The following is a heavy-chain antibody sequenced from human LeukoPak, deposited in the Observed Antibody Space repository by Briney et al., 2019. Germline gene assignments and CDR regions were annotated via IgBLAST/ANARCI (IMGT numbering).Heavy chain of an antibody. CDR3: ARYCGGDCYSGSFDY. Sequence: SETLSLTCTVSGGSISSYYWSWIRQPPGKGLEWIGYIYYSGSTNYNPFLKSRVTISVDTSKNQFSLKLSSVTAADTAVYYCARYCGGDCYSGSFDYWGQGTLVTVSS. CDR1: GGSISSYY. CDR2: IYYSGST. V-gene: IGHV4-59*01. J-gene: IGHJ4*02. D-gene: IGHD2-21*02.